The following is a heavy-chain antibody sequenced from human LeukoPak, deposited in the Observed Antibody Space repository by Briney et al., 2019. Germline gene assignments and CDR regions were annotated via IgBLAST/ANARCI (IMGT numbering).Heavy chain of an antibody. Sequence: GASVTVSCKASGYTFTGYYIHWVRQAPGQGLEWMGLIKPNSGDTKYAQKFQGRVTMTRDTSITTAYMELSSLRSDDTALYYCVRDRPHNWFDPWGQGTLVTVSS. CDR3: VRDRPHNWFDP. CDR2: IKPNSGDT. CDR1: GYTFTGYY. J-gene: IGHJ5*02. V-gene: IGHV1-2*02.